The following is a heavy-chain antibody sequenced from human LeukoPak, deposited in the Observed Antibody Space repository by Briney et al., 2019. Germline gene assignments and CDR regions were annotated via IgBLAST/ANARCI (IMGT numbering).Heavy chain of an antibody. Sequence: SVKVSCKASGGTFSSYAISWVRQAPGQGLEWMGGIIPIFGTANYAQKFQGRVTITTDESTSTAYMELCSLRSEDTAVYYCARYKRSPTILLGWFDPWGQGTLVTVSS. CDR2: IIPIFGTA. V-gene: IGHV1-69*05. J-gene: IGHJ5*02. D-gene: IGHD1-26*01. CDR3: ARYKRSPTILLGWFDP. CDR1: GGTFSSYA.